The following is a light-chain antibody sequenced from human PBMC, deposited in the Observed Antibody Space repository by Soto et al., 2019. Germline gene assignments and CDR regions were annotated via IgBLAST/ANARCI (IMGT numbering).Light chain of an antibody. V-gene: IGKV1-9*01. Sequence: DIQLTQSPSLLSASVGDRVTITCRASQGVIRYLAWYQQQPGKAPKLLIYAASTLLSGVPSRFSGSGSGTEFTLTISSLQPEDFATYYCQQLNSYPRTFGQGTRVEIK. CDR3: QQLNSYPRT. CDR2: AAS. J-gene: IGKJ1*01. CDR1: QGVIRY.